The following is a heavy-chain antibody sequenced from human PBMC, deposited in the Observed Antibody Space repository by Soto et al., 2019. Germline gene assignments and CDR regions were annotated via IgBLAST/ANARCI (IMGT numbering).Heavy chain of an antibody. J-gene: IGHJ6*02. D-gene: IGHD2-21*02. Sequence: SETLALTCTVSGGSIGGYYWSWIRQPPGKGLEWIGYMYNTGSTVYNPSFKSRVTISVDTSKNQFSLKLNSVTAADTAVYYCARDLWGYCGTDCYPLDVWGQGTTVTVSS. CDR1: GGSIGGYY. CDR3: ARDLWGYCGTDCYPLDV. V-gene: IGHV4-59*01. CDR2: MYNTGST.